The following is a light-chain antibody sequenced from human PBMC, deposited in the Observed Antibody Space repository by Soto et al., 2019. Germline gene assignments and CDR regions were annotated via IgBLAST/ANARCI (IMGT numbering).Light chain of an antibody. Sequence: EIVLTQSAGTLSLSPGERATLSCRASQTVSGSYLAWFQQKPGQAPRLLIYDASTRAAGVPDRFSGSGSGTDFSLTINRLEPEDFAVYYCQHYGSSPWTFGQGTKLDIK. CDR2: DAS. CDR1: QTVSGSY. J-gene: IGKJ1*01. V-gene: IGKV3-20*01. CDR3: QHYGSSPWT.